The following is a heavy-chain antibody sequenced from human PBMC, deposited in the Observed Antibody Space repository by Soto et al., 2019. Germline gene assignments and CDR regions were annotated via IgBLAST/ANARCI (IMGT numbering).Heavy chain of an antibody. CDR2: IYYSGST. J-gene: IGHJ6*02. CDR3: ARARIVRGVIYYYGMDV. V-gene: IGHV4-31*11. D-gene: IGHD3-10*02. Sequence: QVQLQESGPGLVKSSQTLSLTCAVSGGSISSGGNYWSWIRQHPGKGLEWIGYIYYSGSTYYNPSLKSRVTISVDTSKNQFSLKLNSVTAADTAVYYCARARIVRGVIYYYGMDVWGQGTTVTVSS. CDR1: GGSISSGGNY.